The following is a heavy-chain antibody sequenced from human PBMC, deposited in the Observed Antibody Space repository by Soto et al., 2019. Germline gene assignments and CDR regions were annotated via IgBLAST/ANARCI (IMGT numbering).Heavy chain of an antibody. Sequence: QVHLEESGPGLVKPSQTLSLTCTVSGISINSGGSYWNWVRQLPGRGLEWIGYISYSAFTSYNPSLASLFTISLDTLKTEWSMDLTTVTAAAAAFYYCAGGSGHDFLLDPWGQGTLVTVSS. CDR3: AGGSGHDFLLDP. J-gene: IGHJ5*02. CDR2: ISYSAFT. CDR1: GISINSGGSY. V-gene: IGHV4-31*01. D-gene: IGHD3-10*01.